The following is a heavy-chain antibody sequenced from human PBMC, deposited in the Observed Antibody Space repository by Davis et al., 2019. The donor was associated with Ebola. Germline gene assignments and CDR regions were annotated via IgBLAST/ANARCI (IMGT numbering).Heavy chain of an antibody. Sequence: GESLKISCDASGFTVRNTHMSWVRQAPGKGLEWVSAISGSGGTTYYADSVKGRFTISRDNSKKTMYLQMNSLRGEDTAVYYCARSGLSFGVVKYHYGMDAWGKGTTVTVSS. J-gene: IGHJ6*04. CDR1: GFTVRNTH. CDR3: ARSGLSFGVVKYHYGMDA. D-gene: IGHD3-3*01. CDR2: ISGSGGTT. V-gene: IGHV3-23*01.